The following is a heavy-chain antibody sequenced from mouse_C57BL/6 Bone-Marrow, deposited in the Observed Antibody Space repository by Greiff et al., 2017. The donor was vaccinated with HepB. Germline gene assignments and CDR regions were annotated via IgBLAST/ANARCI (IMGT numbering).Heavy chain of an antibody. CDR3: ASGASSPYCFDY. V-gene: IGHV1-64*01. CDR2: IHPNSGST. CDR1: GYTFTSYW. D-gene: IGHD1-2*01. J-gene: IGHJ2*01. Sequence: VQLQQPGAELVKPGASVKLSCKASGYTFTSYWMHWVKQRPGQGLEWIGMIHPNSGSTNYNEKFKSKATLTVDKSSSTAYMQRSSLTSEDSAVYYCASGASSPYCFDYWGQGTTLTVSS.